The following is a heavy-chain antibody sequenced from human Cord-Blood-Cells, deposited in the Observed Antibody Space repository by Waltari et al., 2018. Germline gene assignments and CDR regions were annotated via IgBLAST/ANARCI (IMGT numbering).Heavy chain of an antibody. CDR2: IKHSGST. CDR3: ASIDAFDI. V-gene: IGHV4-34*01. Sequence: QVQLQQWGAGLLKPSETLSLTCAVYGGSFSGYYWSWIRQPPGKGLEWIGEIKHSGSTNYNPSLKSRVTISVDTSKNQFSLKLSSVTAADTAVYYCASIDAFDIWGQGTMVTVSS. J-gene: IGHJ3*02. CDR1: GGSFSGYY.